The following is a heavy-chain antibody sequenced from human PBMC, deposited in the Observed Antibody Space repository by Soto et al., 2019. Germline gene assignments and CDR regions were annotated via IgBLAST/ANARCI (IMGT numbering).Heavy chain of an antibody. J-gene: IGHJ4*02. CDR3: ARGRIQLLYPFDY. Sequence: QVQLQESGPGLVKPSETLSLTCTVSGGSISSYYWSWIRQPPGKGLEWIGYIYYSGSTNYNPSLMSRVTISVDTSMNQFSLKLSSVTAADTAVYYCARGRIQLLYPFDYWGQGTLVTVSS. CDR2: IYYSGST. V-gene: IGHV4-59*01. D-gene: IGHD5-18*01. CDR1: GGSISSYY.